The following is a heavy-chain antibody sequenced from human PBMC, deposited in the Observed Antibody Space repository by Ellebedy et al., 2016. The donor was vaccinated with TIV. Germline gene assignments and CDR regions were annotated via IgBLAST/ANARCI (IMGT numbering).Heavy chain of an antibody. CDR1: GFALSTNY. CDR2: INNGGGT. Sequence: GESLKISCTVSGFALSTNYVNWVRQAPGKGLEWVSTINNGGGTDYADSVKGRFTISRQNSKNTVYLQMNSLRVEDTAVYYCAKDRRDGAGSYSPFYYYYGMDVWGQGTTVIVSS. CDR3: AKDRRDGAGSYSPFYYYYGMDV. V-gene: IGHV3-53*04. D-gene: IGHD3-10*01. J-gene: IGHJ6*02.